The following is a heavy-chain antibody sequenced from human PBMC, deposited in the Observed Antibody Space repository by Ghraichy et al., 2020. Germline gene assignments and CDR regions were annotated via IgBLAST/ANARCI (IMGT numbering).Heavy chain of an antibody. V-gene: IGHV1-18*04. D-gene: IGHD1-26*01. CDR2: ISAYNGNT. CDR3: ARGVVGATTLYYYYGMDV. CDR1: GYTFTSYG. J-gene: IGHJ6*02. Sequence: ASVKVSCKASGYTFTSYGISWVRQAPGQGLEWMGWISAYNGNTNYAQKLQGRVTMTTDTSTSTAYMELRSLRSDDTAVYYCARGVVGATTLYYYYGMDVWGQGTTVTVSS.